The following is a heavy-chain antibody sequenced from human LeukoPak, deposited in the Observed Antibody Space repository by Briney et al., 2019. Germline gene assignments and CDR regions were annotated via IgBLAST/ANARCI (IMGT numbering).Heavy chain of an antibody. D-gene: IGHD6-19*01. CDR3: APTNGWLYYFDY. CDR1: GYTFTAYN. CDR2: INPNSGGT. Sequence: EASVKVSCKAPGYTFTAYNIHWLRQAPEQGLKWMGWINPNSGGTNYAQKFQGRVTMTRDTSISTAFMELTRPRSDDTAVYYCAPTNGWLYYFDYWGQGTLVTVSS. V-gene: IGHV1-2*02. J-gene: IGHJ4*02.